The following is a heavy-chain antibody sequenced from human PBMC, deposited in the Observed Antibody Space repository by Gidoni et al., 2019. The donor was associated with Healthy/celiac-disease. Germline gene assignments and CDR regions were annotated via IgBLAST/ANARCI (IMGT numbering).Heavy chain of an antibody. CDR3: AHSRIAVAGTPNWFDP. Sequence: QITLKESGPTLVKPTQTLPLTCTFSGFSLSTSGVGVGWIRQPPGKALEWLALIYWDDDKRYSPSLKSRLTITKDTSKNQVVLTMTNMDPVDTATYYCAHSRIAVAGTPNWFDPWGQGTLVTVSS. CDR1: GFSLSTSGVG. CDR2: IYWDDDK. V-gene: IGHV2-5*02. J-gene: IGHJ5*02. D-gene: IGHD6-19*01.